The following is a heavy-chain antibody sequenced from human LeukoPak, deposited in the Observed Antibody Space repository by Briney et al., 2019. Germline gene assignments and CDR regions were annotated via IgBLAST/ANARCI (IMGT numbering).Heavy chain of an antibody. CDR3: AKATGYLL. V-gene: IGHV3-23*01. D-gene: IGHD1-14*01. J-gene: IGHJ4*02. Sequence: GGSLRLSCAASGFTFSSYGMHWVRQAPGKGLEWVSAISGSGGSTYYADSVKGRFTISRDNSENTLFLRMNSLRAEDTAVYYCAKATGYLLWGQGTLVIVSS. CDR1: GFTFSSYG. CDR2: ISGSGGST.